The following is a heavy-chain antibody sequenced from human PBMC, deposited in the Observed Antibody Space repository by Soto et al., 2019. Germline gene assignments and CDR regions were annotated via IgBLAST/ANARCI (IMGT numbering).Heavy chain of an antibody. CDR3: ASQTANYYGSGSYYLPFDY. J-gene: IGHJ4*02. Sequence: SETLSLTCTVSGGSISSYYWSWIRQPPGKGLEWIGNIYYSGSTNYNPSLKSRVTISVDTSKNQFSLKLSSVTAADTAVYYCASQTANYYGSGSYYLPFDYWGQGTLVTVSS. CDR1: GGSISSYY. D-gene: IGHD3-10*01. CDR2: IYYSGST. V-gene: IGHV4-59*01.